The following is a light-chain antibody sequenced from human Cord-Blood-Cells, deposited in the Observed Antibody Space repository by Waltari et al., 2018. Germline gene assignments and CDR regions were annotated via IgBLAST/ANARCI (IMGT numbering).Light chain of an antibody. CDR1: SSDVGGYNY. Sequence: QSALTQPASVSGSPGQSITISRTGTSSDVGGYNYVSWYQQHPGKAPKLMIYDVSKRPSGVSNRFSGSKSGNTASLTISGLQAEDEADYYCSSYTSSSTLVFGTGTKVTVL. J-gene: IGLJ1*01. CDR3: SSYTSSSTLV. CDR2: DVS. V-gene: IGLV2-14*01.